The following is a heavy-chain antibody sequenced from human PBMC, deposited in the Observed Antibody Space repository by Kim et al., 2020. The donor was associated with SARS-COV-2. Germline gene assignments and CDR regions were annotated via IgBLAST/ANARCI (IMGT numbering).Heavy chain of an antibody. Sequence: SETLSLTCTVSGGSISGSSFYWGWIRQPPGKGLEWIGSISYTESTYYNPSLKSRVTIFVDTSNNQLSLRLSSVIAADTGVYYCARHGARNNFFDPWGQGT. J-gene: IGHJ5*02. CDR3: ARHGARNNFFDP. CDR1: GGSISGSSFY. V-gene: IGHV4-39*01. CDR2: ISYTEST. D-gene: IGHD3-16*01.